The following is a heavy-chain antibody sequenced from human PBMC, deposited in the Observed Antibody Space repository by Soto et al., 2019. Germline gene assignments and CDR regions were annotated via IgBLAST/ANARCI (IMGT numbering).Heavy chain of an antibody. V-gene: IGHV4-31*02. CDR2: ILDSGTT. D-gene: IGHD2-8*02. Sequence: QVQLEQSGPGLVKPAQTLSLTCKISGGSITSVNHYWSWIRQSPGEGLEWIGYILDSGTTHYNPSLKGRVTISGDASPSQFSLTIHSVTAADTAVYYCAREVSGTGAFDYWGQGTLVTVSS. J-gene: IGHJ4*02. CDR3: AREVSGTGAFDY. CDR1: GGSITSVNHY.